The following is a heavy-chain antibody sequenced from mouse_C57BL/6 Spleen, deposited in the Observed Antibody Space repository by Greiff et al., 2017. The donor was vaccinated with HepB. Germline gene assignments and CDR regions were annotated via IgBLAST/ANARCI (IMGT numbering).Heavy chain of an antibody. Sequence: EVQLQESGPELVKPGDSVKISCKASGYSFTGYFMNWVMQSHGKSLEWIGRINPYNGDTFYNQKFKGKATLTVDKSSSTAHMALRSLTSEDSAVYYCAREGSLDGQDGAMDYWGQVTSVTVSS. CDR2: INPYNGDT. D-gene: IGHD3-3*01. V-gene: IGHV1-20*01. CDR1: GYSFTGYF. CDR3: AREGSLDGQDGAMDY. J-gene: IGHJ4*01.